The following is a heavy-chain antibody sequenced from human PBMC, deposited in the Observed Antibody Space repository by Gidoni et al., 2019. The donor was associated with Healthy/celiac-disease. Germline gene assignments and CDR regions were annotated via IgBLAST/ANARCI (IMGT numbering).Heavy chain of an antibody. V-gene: IGHV4-34*01. CDR2: INHSGST. Sequence: QVQLQQWGAGLWKPAETLSITCAVYGGSFSGYYWSWIRQPPGKGLEWIGEINHSGSTNYNPSLKSRVPISVDTSKNQFSLKLSSVTAADTAVYYCARDRYSILGWFDPWGQGTLVTVSS. D-gene: IGHD5-12*01. J-gene: IGHJ5*02. CDR3: ARDRYSILGWFDP. CDR1: GGSFSGYY.